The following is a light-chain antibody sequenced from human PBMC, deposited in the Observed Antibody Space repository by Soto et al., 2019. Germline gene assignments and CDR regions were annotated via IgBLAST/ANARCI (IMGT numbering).Light chain of an antibody. CDR3: QQYNSYSWT. CDR1: QSVRTW. Sequence: QLSQSPSTLSASVGDRVTITCRASQSVRTWLAWFQQKPGKAPKLLIYKATTLESGVPSRFSGSGSGTEFTLTISCLQSEDFATYYCQQYNSYSWTFGQGTNVDI. V-gene: IGKV1-5*03. J-gene: IGKJ1*01. CDR2: KAT.